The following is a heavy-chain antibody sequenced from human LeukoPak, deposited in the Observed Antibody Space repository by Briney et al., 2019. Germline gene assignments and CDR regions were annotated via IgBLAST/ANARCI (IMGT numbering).Heavy chain of an antibody. CDR2: IIPIFGTA. V-gene: IGHV1-69*01. Sequence: SVKVSCKASGGTFSSYAISWVRQAPGQGLEWMGGIIPIFGTANYAQKFQGRVTITADESTSTAYMELSSLRSEDTAVYYCARDPYYYDSSLGFYYYGMDVWGQGTLVTVSS. J-gene: IGHJ6*02. CDR1: GGTFSSYA. CDR3: ARDPYYYDSSLGFYYYGMDV. D-gene: IGHD3-22*01.